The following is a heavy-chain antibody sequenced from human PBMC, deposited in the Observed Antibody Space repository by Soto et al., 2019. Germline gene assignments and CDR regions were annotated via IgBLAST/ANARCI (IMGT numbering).Heavy chain of an antibody. CDR3: ARDRQGNYYDSTPRAFDF. Sequence: TLSLPCTVSGGSISSGCYYWSWIRQHPGKVLEWIGYIYYSGSTYYNPSLKSRVTISVDTSKNQFSLKLSSVTAADTAVYYCARDRQGNYYDSTPRAFDFWGQGTMVTVSS. V-gene: IGHV4-31*03. CDR2: IYYSGST. J-gene: IGHJ3*01. CDR1: GGSISSGCYY. D-gene: IGHD3-22*01.